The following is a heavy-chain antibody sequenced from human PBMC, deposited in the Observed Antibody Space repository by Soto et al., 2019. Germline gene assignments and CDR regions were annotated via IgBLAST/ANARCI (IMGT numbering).Heavy chain of an antibody. CDR3: ARGSWYGDYENFAFDI. CDR1: GFTFSSYD. V-gene: IGHV3-13*01. J-gene: IGHJ3*02. Sequence: GGSLRLSCAASGFTFSSYDMHWVRQATGKGLEWVSAIGTAGDTYYPGSVKGRFTISRENAKNSLYLKMNSLRAGDTAVYYCARGSWYGDYENFAFDIWGQGTMVTVS. CDR2: IGTAGDT. D-gene: IGHD4-17*01.